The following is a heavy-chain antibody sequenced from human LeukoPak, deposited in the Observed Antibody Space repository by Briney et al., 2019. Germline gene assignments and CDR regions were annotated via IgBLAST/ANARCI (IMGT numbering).Heavy chain of an antibody. D-gene: IGHD3-10*01. CDR3: AREGSGSYFPFDY. CDR1: GSPFSSYS. CDR2: ISSSSSYI. Sequence: GGSLRLSCAASGSPFSSYSMNWVRQAPGKGLEWVSSISSSSSYIYYADSVKGRFTISRDNAKNSLYLQMNSLRAEDTAVYYCAREGSGSYFPFDYWGQGTLVTVSS. V-gene: IGHV3-21*01. J-gene: IGHJ4*02.